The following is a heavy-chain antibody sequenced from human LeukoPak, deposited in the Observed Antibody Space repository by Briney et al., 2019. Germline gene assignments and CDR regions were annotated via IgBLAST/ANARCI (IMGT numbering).Heavy chain of an antibody. V-gene: IGHV4-38-2*02. D-gene: IGHD6-13*01. Sequence: SETLSLTCTVSGYSISSGYYWGWIRRPPGKGLGWIGSIYHSGSTYYNPSLKSRVTISVDTSKNQFSLKLSSVTAADTAVYYCARDLDSLSSSFDYWGQGTLVTVSS. CDR3: ARDLDSLSSSFDY. J-gene: IGHJ4*02. CDR1: GYSISSGYY. CDR2: IYHSGST.